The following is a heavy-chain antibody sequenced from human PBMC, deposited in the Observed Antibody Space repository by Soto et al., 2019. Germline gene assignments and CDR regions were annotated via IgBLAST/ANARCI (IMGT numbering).Heavy chain of an antibody. J-gene: IGHJ6*02. V-gene: IGHV4-34*01. CDR1: GGTLSRYY. Sequence: SQKLRHTCAVYGGTLSRYYWSWIRQPLGKGLEWIGEINHSGSTNYNPSLKSRVTISVDTSKNQFSLKLSSVSAADTAVYYCATGRGVRGVIITTYYYYGLDVWGQGPTVT. CDR2: INHSGST. CDR3: ATGRGVRGVIITTYYYYGLDV. D-gene: IGHD3-10*01.